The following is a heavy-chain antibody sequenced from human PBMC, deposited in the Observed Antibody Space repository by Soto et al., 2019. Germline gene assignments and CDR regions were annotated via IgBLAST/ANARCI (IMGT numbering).Heavy chain of an antibody. Sequence: QVQLVQSEAVMKKPGASVKVSCKASGYSFTDYYVHWVRQAPGHGLEWMGIINPSGGSTNYAQKFQGRVTMTRDTSTSTVYMELSSLRSEDTAVYYCARDRNAYFDYWGQGTLVTVSS. CDR2: INPSGGST. V-gene: IGHV1-46*03. J-gene: IGHJ4*02. CDR1: GYSFTDYY. D-gene: IGHD1-1*01. CDR3: ARDRNAYFDY.